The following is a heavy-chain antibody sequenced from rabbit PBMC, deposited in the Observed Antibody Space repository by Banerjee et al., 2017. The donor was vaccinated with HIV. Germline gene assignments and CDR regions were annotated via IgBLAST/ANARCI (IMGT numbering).Heavy chain of an antibody. J-gene: IGHJ6*01. V-gene: IGHV1S40*01. CDR1: GFSFSSSDY. Sequence: QSLEESGGGLVQPQGSLTLTCTASGFSFSSSDYMCWVRQAPGKGLEWIGCIYTGSSGRTYYASWAKGRFTISKTSSTTVTLQMTSLTAADTATYFCARDTGSSFSSYGMDLWGPGTLVTVS. CDR2: IYTGSSGRT. CDR3: ARDTGSSFSSYGMDL. D-gene: IGHD8-1*01.